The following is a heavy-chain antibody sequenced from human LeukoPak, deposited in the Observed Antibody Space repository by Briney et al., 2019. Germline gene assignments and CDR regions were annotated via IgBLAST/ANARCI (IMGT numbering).Heavy chain of an antibody. CDR2: ISGSGGST. V-gene: IGHV3-23*01. CDR3: AKATRTYSSGWVVDY. Sequence: GGSLRLSCAASGFTFSSYAVSWVRQAPGKGLEWVSGISGSGGSTYYADSVKGRFTISRDNSKNTLNLQMNSLRAEDTAVYYCAKATRTYSSGWVVDYWGQGTLVTVSS. CDR1: GFTFSSYA. D-gene: IGHD6-19*01. J-gene: IGHJ4*02.